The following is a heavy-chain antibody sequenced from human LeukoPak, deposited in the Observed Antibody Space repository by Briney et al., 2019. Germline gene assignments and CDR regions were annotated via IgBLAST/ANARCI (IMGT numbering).Heavy chain of an antibody. CDR3: ARRGYGRNYYYYMDV. J-gene: IGHJ6*03. CDR2: INPNSGGT. Sequence: ASVKVSCKASGYTFTGYYMHWVRQAPGQGLGWMGWINPNSGGTNYAQKFQGRVTMTRDTSISTAYMELSRLRSDDTAVYYCARRGYGRNYYYYMDVWGKGTTVTVSS. V-gene: IGHV1-2*02. CDR1: GYTFTGYY. D-gene: IGHD6-13*01.